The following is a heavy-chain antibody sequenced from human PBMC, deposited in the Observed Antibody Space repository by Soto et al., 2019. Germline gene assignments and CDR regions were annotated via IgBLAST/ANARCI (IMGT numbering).Heavy chain of an antibody. CDR1: GGSISSSSYY. V-gene: IGHV4-39*01. CDR2: IYYSGST. J-gene: IGHJ4*02. D-gene: IGHD6-13*01. CDR3: ARPGQDSSRSIDY. Sequence: PSETLSLTCTVSGGSISSSSYYWGWIRQPPGKGLEWIGSIYYSGSTYYNPSLKSRVTISVDTSKNQFSLKLSSVTAADTAVYYCARPGQDSSRSIDYWGQGTLVTVSS.